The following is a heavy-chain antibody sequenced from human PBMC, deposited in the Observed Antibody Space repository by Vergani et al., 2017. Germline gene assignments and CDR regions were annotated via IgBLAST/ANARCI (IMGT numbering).Heavy chain of an antibody. CDR1: GGTFSSYA. V-gene: IGHV1-69*01. Sequence: QVQLVQSGAEVKKPGSSVKVSCKASGGTFSSYAISWVRQAPGQGLEWMGGIIPIFGTANYAQKFQGRVTITADESTSTAYMELSSLRSEDTAVYYCAREPYNWNYGRPYYFDYWGQGTLVTVSS. CDR2: IIPIFGTA. J-gene: IGHJ4*02. CDR3: AREPYNWNYGRPYYFDY. D-gene: IGHD1-7*01.